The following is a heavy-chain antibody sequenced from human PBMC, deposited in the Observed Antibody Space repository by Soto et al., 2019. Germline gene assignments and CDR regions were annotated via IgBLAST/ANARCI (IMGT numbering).Heavy chain of an antibody. D-gene: IGHD6-19*01. CDR1: GFTFSSYS. CDR2: ISSSSSTI. J-gene: IGHJ6*03. Sequence: GGSLRLSCAASGFTFSSYSMNWVRQAPGKGLEWVSYISSSSSTIYYADSVKGRFTISRDNAKNSLYLQMNSLRAEDTAVYYCAREGIAVAGGNYYYYMDVWGKGTTVTVSS. CDR3: AREGIAVAGGNYYYYMDV. V-gene: IGHV3-48*01.